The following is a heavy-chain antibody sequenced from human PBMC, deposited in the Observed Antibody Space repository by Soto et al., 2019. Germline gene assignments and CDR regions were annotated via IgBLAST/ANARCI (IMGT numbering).Heavy chain of an antibody. D-gene: IGHD5-12*01. CDR2: IYHSGST. CDR3: ARASSMAFDY. J-gene: IGHJ4*02. Sequence: PSETLSLTCAVSSGSISSSNWWSWVRQPPGKGLEWIGEIYHSGSTNYNPSLKSRVTISVDKSKNQFSLNLSSVTVADTAVYYCARASSMAFDYWGQGALVTVSS. V-gene: IGHV4-4*02. CDR1: SGSISSSNW.